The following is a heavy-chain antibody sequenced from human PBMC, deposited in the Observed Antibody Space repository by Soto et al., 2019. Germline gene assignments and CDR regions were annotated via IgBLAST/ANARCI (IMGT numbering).Heavy chain of an antibody. J-gene: IGHJ4*02. D-gene: IGHD2-15*01. Sequence: GGSLRLSCAASGFTFSSYAMRWVRQAPGKGLEWVAVISYDGSNKYYADSVKGRFTISRDNSKNTLYLQMNSLRAEDTAGYYCAREHSCSNYFDYWGQGTLVTVSS. CDR3: AREHSCSNYFDY. CDR2: ISYDGSNK. V-gene: IGHV3-30-3*01. CDR1: GFTFSSYA.